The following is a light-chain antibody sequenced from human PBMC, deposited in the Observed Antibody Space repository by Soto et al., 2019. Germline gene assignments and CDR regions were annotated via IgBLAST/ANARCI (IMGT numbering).Light chain of an antibody. CDR3: QQYGSSPST. CDR2: GAS. CDR1: QSVRSTY. Sequence: EIVLTQSPGTLSLSPGERATLSCRASQSVRSTYLAWYQQKPGQAPRLLIYGASRRATGIPDRFSGSGSGTDFALTISRLEPEDFAVYYCQQYGSSPSTFGQGTKVE. V-gene: IGKV3-20*01. J-gene: IGKJ1*01.